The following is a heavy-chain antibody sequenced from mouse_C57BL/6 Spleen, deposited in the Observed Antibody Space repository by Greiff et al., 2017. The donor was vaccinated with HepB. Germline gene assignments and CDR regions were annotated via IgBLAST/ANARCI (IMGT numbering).Heavy chain of an antibody. CDR2: INPYNGDT. D-gene: IGHD1-1*01. CDR3: ALYYGSSYLYYFDY. V-gene: IGHV1-20*01. Sequence: VQLQQSGPELVKPGDSVKISCKASGYSFTGYFMNWVMQSHGKSLEWIGRINPYNGDTFYNQKFKGKATLTVDKSSSTAHMELRSLTSEDSAVYYCALYYGSSYLYYFDYGGQGTTLTVSS. CDR1: GYSFTGYF. J-gene: IGHJ2*01.